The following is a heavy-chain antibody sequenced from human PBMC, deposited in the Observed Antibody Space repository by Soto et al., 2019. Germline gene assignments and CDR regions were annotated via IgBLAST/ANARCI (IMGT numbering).Heavy chain of an antibody. CDR2: ISSNGGST. D-gene: IGHD3-22*01. Sequence: GGSLRLSCSASGFTFSSYAMHWVRQAPGKGLEYVSAISSNGGSTYYADSVKGRFTISRDNSKNTLYLQMSSLRAEDTAVYYCVKEGHYYDSSGYYYGWFDPWGQGTLVTVSS. CDR1: GFTFSSYA. J-gene: IGHJ5*02. CDR3: VKEGHYYDSSGYYYGWFDP. V-gene: IGHV3-64D*06.